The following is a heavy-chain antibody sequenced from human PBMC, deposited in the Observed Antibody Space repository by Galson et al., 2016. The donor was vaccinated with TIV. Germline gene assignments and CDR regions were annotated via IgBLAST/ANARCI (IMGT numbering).Heavy chain of an antibody. CDR1: GYSFTNYW. Sequence: QSGAEVKKPGESLRISCKTSGYSFTNYWIIWVRQVPGKGLEWVGRIDPEDSYTEYISSFQGHVTISSDQSIATSYLQWGSLTAADTAMYYCARPHYRDGDYWGLGTLVTVSS. V-gene: IGHV5-10-1*01. J-gene: IGHJ4*02. CDR2: IDPEDSYT. D-gene: IGHD4-17*01. CDR3: ARPHYRDGDY.